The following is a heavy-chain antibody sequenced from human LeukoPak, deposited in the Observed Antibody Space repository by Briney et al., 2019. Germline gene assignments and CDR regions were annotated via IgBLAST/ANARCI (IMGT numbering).Heavy chain of an antibody. J-gene: IGHJ4*02. V-gene: IGHV3-15*01. Sequence: GGSLRLSCAASGFTFSNAWMSWVRQAPRKGLEWVGRIKSKTDGGTTDYAAPVKGRFTISRDDSQKTLYLQMNSLKTEDTAVYYCTTGYYYDSSGYLYWGQGTLVTVSS. D-gene: IGHD3-22*01. CDR2: IKSKTDGGTT. CDR3: TTGYYYDSSGYLY. CDR1: GFTFSNAW.